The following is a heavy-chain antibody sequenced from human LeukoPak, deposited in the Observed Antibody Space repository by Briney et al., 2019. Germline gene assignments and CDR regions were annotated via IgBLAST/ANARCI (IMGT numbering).Heavy chain of an antibody. CDR2: INPNSGGT. Sequence: ASVKVSCKASGYTLTGYYMHWVRQAPGQGLEWMGWINPNSGGTNYAQKFQGRVAMARDTSISTAYMELSRLRSDDTAVYYCAREGYYDSSGYPFDYWGQGTLVTVSS. CDR1: GYTLTGYY. V-gene: IGHV1-2*02. CDR3: AREGYYDSSGYPFDY. J-gene: IGHJ4*02. D-gene: IGHD3-22*01.